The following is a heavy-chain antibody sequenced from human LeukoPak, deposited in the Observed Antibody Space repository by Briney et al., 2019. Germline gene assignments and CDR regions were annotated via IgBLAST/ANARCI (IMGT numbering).Heavy chain of an antibody. CDR2: TSSSDDGK. CDR3: AKAPVTSCRGAFCYPFDS. V-gene: IGHV3-23*01. D-gene: IGHD2-15*01. Sequence: GGSLRLSCTASGFTFGDYAMSWVRRAPGKGLEWVSATSSSDDGKYYADSVRGRFTISRDNSRNTMYLQMNSLRAEDAAVYYCAKAPVTSCRGAFCYPFDSWGQGTLVTVSS. J-gene: IGHJ4*02. CDR1: GFTFGDYA.